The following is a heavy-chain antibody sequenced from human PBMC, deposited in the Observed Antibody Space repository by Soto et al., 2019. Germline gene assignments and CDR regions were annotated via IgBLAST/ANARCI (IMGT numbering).Heavy chain of an antibody. CDR1: GGSVSSGSYH. CDR3: ARGVPYSYGYVSWFDP. V-gene: IGHV4-61*01. J-gene: IGHJ5*02. Sequence: SEARSLTCTGSGGSVSSGSYHGSWLRQPPGKGLEWIGYIYYSGSTNYNPSLKSRVTISVDTSKNQFSLKLSSVTAADTAVYYCARGVPYSYGYVSWFDPWGQGTLVT. D-gene: IGHD5-18*01. CDR2: IYYSGST.